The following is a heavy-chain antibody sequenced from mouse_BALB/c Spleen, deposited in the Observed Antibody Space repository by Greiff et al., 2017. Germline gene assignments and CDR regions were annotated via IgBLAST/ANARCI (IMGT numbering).Heavy chain of an antibody. CDR3: ARTDYYGSSSFAY. CDR1: GFTFSSFG. J-gene: IGHJ3*01. CDR2: ISSGSSTI. V-gene: IGHV5-17*02. Sequence: EVMLVESGGGLVQPGGSRKLSCAASGFTFSSFGMHWVRQAPEKGLEWVAYISSGSSTIYYADTVKGRFTISRDNPKNTLFLQMTSLRSEDTAMYDCARTDYYGSSSFAYWGQGTLVTVSA. D-gene: IGHD1-1*01.